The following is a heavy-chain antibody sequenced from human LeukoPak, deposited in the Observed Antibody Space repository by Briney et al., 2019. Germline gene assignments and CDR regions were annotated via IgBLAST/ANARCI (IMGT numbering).Heavy chain of an antibody. J-gene: IGHJ3*02. Sequence: ASVKVSCKASGYTFTGYYMHWVRQAPGQGLEWMGWINPNSGGTNYAQKFQGRVTMTRDTSISTAYMELSRLRSDDTAVYYCARDIRVTGAPDQAFDIWGQGTMVTVSS. CDR2: INPNSGGT. CDR3: ARDIRVTGAPDQAFDI. D-gene: IGHD7-27*01. V-gene: IGHV1-2*02. CDR1: GYTFTGYY.